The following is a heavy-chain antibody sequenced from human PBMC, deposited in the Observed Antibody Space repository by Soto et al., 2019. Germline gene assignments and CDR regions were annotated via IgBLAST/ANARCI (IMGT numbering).Heavy chain of an antibody. CDR2: IKQDGSEK. D-gene: IGHD2-15*01. V-gene: IGHV3-7*01. J-gene: IGHJ3*02. Sequence: GGSLRLSCAASGFTFSSYWMSRVRQAPGKGLEWVANIKQDGSEKYYVDSVKGRFTISRDNAKNSLYLQMNSLRAEDTAVYYCARDPSVVVVAATPEVAFDIWGQGTMVTVSS. CDR1: GFTFSSYW. CDR3: ARDPSVVVVAATPEVAFDI.